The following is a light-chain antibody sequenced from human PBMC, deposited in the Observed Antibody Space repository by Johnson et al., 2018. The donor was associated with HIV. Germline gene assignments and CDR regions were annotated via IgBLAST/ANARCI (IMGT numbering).Light chain of an antibody. CDR3: GTWDSSLSAGEYV. V-gene: IGLV1-51*02. Sequence: QAVLTQPHSVSAAPGQKVTISCYGSSSNIENNYVSWYQHLPGTAPKVLIYENSKRPSSIPDRFSGSKSGPSATLDLTGLQTGDEADYYCGTWDSSLSAGEYVFGTGTKVTVL. J-gene: IGLJ1*01. CDR2: ENS. CDR1: SSNIENNY.